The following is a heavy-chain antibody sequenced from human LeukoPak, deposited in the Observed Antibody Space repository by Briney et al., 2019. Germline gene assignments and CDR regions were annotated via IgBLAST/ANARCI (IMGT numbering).Heavy chain of an antibody. D-gene: IGHD3-22*01. CDR3: ARSAPRLGRMIVVRVGAFDI. V-gene: IGHV4-4*08. J-gene: IGHJ3*02. CDR2: IFSSGST. CDR1: GGSISPYY. Sequence: SETLSLTCSVSGGSISPYYWSWVRRPPRKGLQYMGDIFSSGSTNYSPCLNSRFTISIDTSRSQSSLTLTSVTAADTAMYYCARSAPRLGRMIVVRVGAFDIWGQGTMVTVSS.